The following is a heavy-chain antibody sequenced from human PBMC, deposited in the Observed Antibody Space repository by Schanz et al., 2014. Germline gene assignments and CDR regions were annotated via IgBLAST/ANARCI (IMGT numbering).Heavy chain of an antibody. D-gene: IGHD3-3*01. CDR2: INPNSGDT. V-gene: IGHV1-2*06. CDR1: RYPFTAYY. CDR3: ASDFWSGYSHYYYGLDV. Sequence: QVQLVQSGSELKKPGASVKVSCKASRYPFTAYYMHWVRQAPGQGLEWMGRINPNSGDTNYAQKFQGRVTMTRDMSINTAYMELSRLRSDDSAVYYCASDFWSGYSHYYYGLDVWGQGTTVTVSS. J-gene: IGHJ6*02.